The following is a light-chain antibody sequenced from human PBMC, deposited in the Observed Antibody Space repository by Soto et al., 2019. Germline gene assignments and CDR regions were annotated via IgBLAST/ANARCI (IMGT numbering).Light chain of an antibody. CDR2: WAS. CDR1: QSVLYSSNNKNY. Sequence: DIVMTQSPDSLAVSLGERATINCKSSQSVLYSSNNKNYLAWYQQKPGQPPKLLIYWASTRESGVPHRFSGSGSGTDFTLTISSLQAEDVAVYYCQQYYSTPLTFGGGTKVDSK. V-gene: IGKV4-1*01. CDR3: QQYYSTPLT. J-gene: IGKJ4*01.